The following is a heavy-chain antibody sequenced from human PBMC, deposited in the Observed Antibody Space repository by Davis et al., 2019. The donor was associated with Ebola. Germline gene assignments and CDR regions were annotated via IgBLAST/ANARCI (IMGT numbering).Heavy chain of an antibody. D-gene: IGHD5-18*01. J-gene: IGHJ6*02. CDR2: IYYSGCT. V-gene: IGHV4-39*01. Sequence: SETLSLTCTVSGGSISSSSYYWGWIRQPPGKGLEWIGSIYYSGCTYYNPSLKSRVTISVDTSKNQFSLKLSSVTAADTAVYYCAWARGYSYGYRDYYYGMDVWGQGTTVTVSS. CDR1: GGSISSSSYY. CDR3: AWARGYSYGYRDYYYGMDV.